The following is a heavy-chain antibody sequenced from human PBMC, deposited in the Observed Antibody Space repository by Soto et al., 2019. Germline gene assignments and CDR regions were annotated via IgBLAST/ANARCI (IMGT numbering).Heavy chain of an antibody. Sequence: SETLSLTCAVYGGSFSGYYWSWIRQPPGKGLEWIGEINHSGSTNYNPSLKSRVTISVDTSKNQFSLKLSSVTAADTAVYYCARGRRNGAFDIWGKGTMVTVSS. CDR2: INHSGST. J-gene: IGHJ3*02. CDR1: GGSFSGYY. CDR3: ARGRRNGAFDI. V-gene: IGHV4-34*01. D-gene: IGHD1-1*01.